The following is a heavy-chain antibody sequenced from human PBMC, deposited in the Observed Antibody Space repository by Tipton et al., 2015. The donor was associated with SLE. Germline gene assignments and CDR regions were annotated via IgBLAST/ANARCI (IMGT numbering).Heavy chain of an antibody. CDR3: ANVRFMPDDAFDI. CDR1: GFTFSSYA. V-gene: IGHV3-30*02. CDR2: IRYDGSNK. Sequence: SLRLSCAASGFTFSSYAMHWVRQAPGKGLEWVAFIRYDGSNKYYADSVKGRFTISRDNSKNTLYLQMNSLRAEDTAVYYCANVRFMPDDAFDIWGQGTMVTVSS. J-gene: IGHJ3*02. D-gene: IGHD2-2*01.